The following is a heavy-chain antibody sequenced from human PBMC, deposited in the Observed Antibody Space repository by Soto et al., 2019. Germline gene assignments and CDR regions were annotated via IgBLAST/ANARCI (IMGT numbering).Heavy chain of an antibody. V-gene: IGHV3-30-3*01. CDR2: ISYDGSNK. D-gene: IGHD3-22*01. J-gene: IGHJ4*02. CDR1: GFTFRSYA. Sequence: RLSCGASGFTFRSYAMHWVRQTPGKGLEWVAVISYDGSNKHYADSVKGRFSISRDNAKNMLYLQMDSLSSEDTAVYYCVRSMIIVVRLIGLDYWGQGTLVTVSS. CDR3: VRSMIIVVRLIGLDY.